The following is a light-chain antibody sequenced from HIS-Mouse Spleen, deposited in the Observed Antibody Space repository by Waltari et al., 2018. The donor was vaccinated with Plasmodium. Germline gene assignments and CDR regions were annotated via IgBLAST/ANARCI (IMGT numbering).Light chain of an antibody. Sequence: QSALTQPRPVSGSPGQSVTISCTGTSSDVGGYDYVPWYQQHPCKAPKLMIYDVSKRPSGVPDRFSGSKSGNTASLTISGLQAEDEADYYCCSYAGSYTWVFGGGTKLTVL. CDR1: SSDVGGYDY. J-gene: IGLJ2*01. CDR3: CSYAGSYTWV. V-gene: IGLV2-11*01. CDR2: DVS.